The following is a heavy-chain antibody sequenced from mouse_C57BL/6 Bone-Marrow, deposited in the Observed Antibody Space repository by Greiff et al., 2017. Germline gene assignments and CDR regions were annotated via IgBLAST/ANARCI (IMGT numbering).Heavy chain of an antibody. J-gene: IGHJ2*01. CDR3: ARRGYLLDY. V-gene: IGHV5-6*02. CDR2: ISSGGSYT. CDR1: GFTFSSYG. D-gene: IGHD5-1*01. Sequence: EVKLVESGGDLVKPGGSLKLSCAASGFTFSSYGMSWVRQTPDKRLEWVATISSGGSYTYYPDSVKGRFTFTRDNAKNTLDLQMSSLKSEDTAMYYCARRGYLLDYWGQGTTLTVSS.